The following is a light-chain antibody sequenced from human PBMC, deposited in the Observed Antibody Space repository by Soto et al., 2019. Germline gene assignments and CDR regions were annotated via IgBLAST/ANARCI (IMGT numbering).Light chain of an antibody. J-gene: IGKJ5*01. CDR1: QSVVYSSNNRNY. CDR2: WAS. V-gene: IGKV4-1*01. Sequence: DIVMTQSPDSLAVSLGERATISCKSSQSVVYSSNNRNYLAWYQQKPGQPPKLLFYWASTRESGVPDRFSGSGSGTDFTLTISSLQAEDVAVYYCQQYYGDPPGITFGQGTRLEIK. CDR3: QQYYGDPPGIT.